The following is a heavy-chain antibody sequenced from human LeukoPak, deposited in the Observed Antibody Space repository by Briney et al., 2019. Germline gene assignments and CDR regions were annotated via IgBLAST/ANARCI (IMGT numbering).Heavy chain of an antibody. CDR1: GYTLTGYF. V-gene: IGHV1-2*02. CDR2: SNPNSGDT. J-gene: IGHJ4*02. Sequence: GASVKVSCKTSGYTLTGYFIHWVRQAPGQGLEWMGWSNPNSGDTNYAQKFQGRVTMTMVTSITTAYMDLSSLRSDDTAVYDCAIIVSYSLDYWGQGTLVTVSS. D-gene: IGHD1-26*01. CDR3: AIIVSYSLDY.